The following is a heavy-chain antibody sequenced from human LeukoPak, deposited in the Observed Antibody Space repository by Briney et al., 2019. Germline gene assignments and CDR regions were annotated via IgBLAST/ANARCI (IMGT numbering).Heavy chain of an antibody. J-gene: IGHJ6*03. V-gene: IGHV4-61*02. CDR2: MYISGST. CDR1: GGSISSSNYY. D-gene: IGHD5-24*01. Sequence: PSETLSLTCTVSGGSISSSNYYWTWIRQPAGTGLEWIGRMYISGSTNYNPSLKSRVTISVDASKNQFSLKLRSVTAADTAVYYCARERTATIVVTTQYYYYMDVWGKGTTVTVSS. CDR3: ARERTATIVVTTQYYYYMDV.